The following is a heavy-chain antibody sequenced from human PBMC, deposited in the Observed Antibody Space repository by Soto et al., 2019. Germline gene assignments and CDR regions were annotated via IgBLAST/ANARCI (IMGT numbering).Heavy chain of an antibody. CDR2: IYYSGST. J-gene: IGHJ5*02. V-gene: IGHV4-39*01. CDR3: ARHLRQYYDSSGYYLNWFDP. CDR1: GGSISSSSYY. Sequence: LSLTCTVSGGSISSSSYYWGWIRQPPGKGLEWIGSIYYSGSTYYNPSLKSRVTISVDTSKNQFSLKLSSVTAADTAVYYCARHLRQYYDSSGYYLNWFDPWGQGTLVTVSS. D-gene: IGHD3-22*01.